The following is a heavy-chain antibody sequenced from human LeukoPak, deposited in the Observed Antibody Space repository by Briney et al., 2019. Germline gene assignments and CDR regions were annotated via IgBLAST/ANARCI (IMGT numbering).Heavy chain of an antibody. V-gene: IGHV4-34*01. CDR1: GGSISSYY. Sequence: PSETLSLTCTVSGGSISSYYWSWIRQPPGKGLEWIGEINHSGSTNYNPSLKSRVTISVDTSKNQFSLKLSSVTAADTAVYYCAGGNYDSSGYSFDYWGQGTLVTVSS. CDR3: AGGNYDSSGYSFDY. D-gene: IGHD3-22*01. J-gene: IGHJ4*02. CDR2: INHSGST.